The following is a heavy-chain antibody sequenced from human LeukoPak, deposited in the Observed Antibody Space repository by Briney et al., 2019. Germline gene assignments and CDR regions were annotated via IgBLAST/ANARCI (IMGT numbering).Heavy chain of an antibody. CDR1: GFTLSPFSNAW. J-gene: IGHJ4*02. V-gene: IGHV3-7*05. CDR2: IKQDGSDK. Sequence: GGSLRLSCAASGFTLSPFSNAWMSWVRQAPGKGLEWVANIKQDGSDKNFVDSVKGRFTISRDNAKNSLYLQMNSLRAEDTAVYYCARDVGGSLDYWGQGTLVTVSS. D-gene: IGHD1-26*01. CDR3: ARDVGGSLDY.